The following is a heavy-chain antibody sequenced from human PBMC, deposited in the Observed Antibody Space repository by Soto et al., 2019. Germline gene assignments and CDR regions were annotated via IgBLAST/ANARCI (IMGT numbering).Heavy chain of an antibody. D-gene: IGHD2-8*01. CDR1: GGTFSTSA. CDR3: ARDKDRVLLGGNYYYSMDF. J-gene: IGHJ6*02. Sequence: QVQLVQSGAEVMQPGSSVRVSCKASGGTFSTSAISWVRQAPGQGLEWMGGIIPIFGTADYAQKFQGRVTITADESTSTAYMDLSSLRSEDTAVYFCARDKDRVLLGGNYYYSMDFWGQGTTVTVSS. V-gene: IGHV1-69*12. CDR2: IIPIFGTA.